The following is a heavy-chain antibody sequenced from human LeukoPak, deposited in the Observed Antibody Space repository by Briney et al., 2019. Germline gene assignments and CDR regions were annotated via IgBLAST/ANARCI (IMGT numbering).Heavy chain of an antibody. CDR3: ATSTLILRLIFDY. CDR2: ISGCGGST. CDR1: RFTFSSHA. D-gene: IGHD4-17*01. J-gene: IGHJ4*02. Sequence: GGSLRLSCAASRFTFSSHAMIWVRQAPGKGLEWVSAISGCGGSTYYADSVKGRYIISRDNSKNTLYLQMNSLRAEDTAVYYCATSTLILRLIFDYWGQGTLVTVSS. V-gene: IGHV3-23*01.